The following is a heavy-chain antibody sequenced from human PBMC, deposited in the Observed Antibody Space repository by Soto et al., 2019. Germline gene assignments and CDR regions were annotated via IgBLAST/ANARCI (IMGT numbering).Heavy chain of an antibody. V-gene: IGHV1-2*02. CDR1: GYPVTAYY. J-gene: IGHJ3*02. Sequence: QLHLVQSGAVVKKPGASVTVSCSASGYPVTAYYMHWVRQAPGRGLEWMGGINPATGAAKYTQTFQGRVTMTRDTSPSTVFMELSGLTSDDTAVFYCARGGGVGVAGSAAFDMWGQGTVVTVSS. D-gene: IGHD3-3*01. CDR2: INPATGAA. CDR3: ARGGGVGVAGSAAFDM.